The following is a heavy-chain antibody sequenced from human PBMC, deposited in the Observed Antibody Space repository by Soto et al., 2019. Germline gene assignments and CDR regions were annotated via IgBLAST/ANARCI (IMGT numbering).Heavy chain of an antibody. CDR2: IYPGDSDT. CDR3: ARWGPMTTVTTPGMKSYYGMDV. V-gene: IGHV5-51*01. CDR1: GYSFTSYG. D-gene: IGHD4-17*01. J-gene: IGHJ6*01. Sequence: VESLTISCKVSGYSFTSYGIGRVLQMPGKGLEATRIIYPGDSDTRYSPSFQGQVTISADKSISTAYLQWSSLKASDTAMYYCARWGPMTTVTTPGMKSYYGMDVWGQGTPVTVSS.